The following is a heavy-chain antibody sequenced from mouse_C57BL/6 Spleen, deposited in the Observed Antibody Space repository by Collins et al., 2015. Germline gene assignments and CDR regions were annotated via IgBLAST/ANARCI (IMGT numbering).Heavy chain of an antibody. CDR3: ARKKGYGRARDGYAMDY. V-gene: IGHV1-64*01. Sequence: QVQLQQPGAELVKPGASVKLSCKASGYTFTSYWMHWVKQRPGQGLEWIGMIHPNSGSTNYNEKFKSKATLTVDKSSSTAYMQLSSLTSEDSAVYYCARKKGYGRARDGYAMDYWGQGTSVTVSS. D-gene: IGHD1-1*01. J-gene: IGHJ4*01. CDR1: GYTFTSYW. CDR2: IHPNSGST.